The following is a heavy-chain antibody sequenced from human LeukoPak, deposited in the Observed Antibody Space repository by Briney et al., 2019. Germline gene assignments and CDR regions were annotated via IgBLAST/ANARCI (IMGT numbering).Heavy chain of an antibody. CDR2: INHRGST. J-gene: IGHJ5*02. V-gene: IGHV4-34*01. Sequence: ASETLSLTCAVYGGSFSGYYWSWIRQPPGKGLEWIGEINHRGSTNYNPSLKSRVTISEDTSKNQFSLKLRSVTAADTAVYYCARGPRFGELLWHWFDPWGQGTLVTVSS. CDR3: ARGPRFGELLWHWFDP. CDR1: GGSFSGYY. D-gene: IGHD3-10*01.